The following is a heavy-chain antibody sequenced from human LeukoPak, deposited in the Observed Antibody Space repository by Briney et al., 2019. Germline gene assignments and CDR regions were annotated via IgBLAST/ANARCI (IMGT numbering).Heavy chain of an antibody. Sequence: SQTLSLTCAISGDSVSSNSAAWNWIRQSPSRGLEWLGRTYYRSKWYNDYAVSVKSRITINPDTSKNQFSLQLNSVTPEDTAVYYCARDPQTTVTTWWYFDLWGRGTLVTVSS. D-gene: IGHD4-17*01. CDR2: TYYRSKWYN. CDR1: GDSVSSNSAA. V-gene: IGHV6-1*01. CDR3: ARDPQTTVTTWWYFDL. J-gene: IGHJ2*01.